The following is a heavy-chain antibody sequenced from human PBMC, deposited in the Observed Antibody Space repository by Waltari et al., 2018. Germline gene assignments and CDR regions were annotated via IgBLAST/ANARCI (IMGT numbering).Heavy chain of an antibody. D-gene: IGHD3-9*01. CDR3: ASPNVLRYFDWLFPLDY. V-gene: IGHV1-46*01. CDR2: INPSGGST. CDR1: GYTLTSYY. J-gene: IGHJ4*02. Sequence: QVQLVQSGAEVKKPGASVTVSCKASGYTLTSYYMHWVRQAAGQGLEWMGIINPSGGSTSYAQKFQGRVTITRDTSTSTVYMELSSLRSEDTAVYYCASPNVLRYFDWLFPLDYWGQGTLVTVSS.